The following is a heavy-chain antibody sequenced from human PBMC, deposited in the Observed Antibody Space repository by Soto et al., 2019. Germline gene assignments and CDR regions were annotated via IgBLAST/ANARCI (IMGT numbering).Heavy chain of an antibody. D-gene: IGHD3-22*01. J-gene: IGHJ4*02. CDR3: ARDGGASYYDSPSYYFDY. CDR2: IYYSGST. Sequence: QVQLQESGPGLVKPSQTLSLTCTVSGGSISSGGYYWSWIRQHPGKGLEWIGYIYYSGSTYYNPSLKSRVTISVDTSKNQFSLKLSSVTAADTAVYYCARDGGASYYDSPSYYFDYWGQGTLVTVSS. V-gene: IGHV4-31*03. CDR1: GGSISSGGYY.